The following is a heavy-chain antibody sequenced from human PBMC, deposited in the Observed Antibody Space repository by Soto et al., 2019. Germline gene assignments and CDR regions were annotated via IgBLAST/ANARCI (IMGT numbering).Heavy chain of an antibody. CDR3: ASSSAPPYYYYGMDV. J-gene: IGHJ6*02. Sequence: SVKVSCKASGGIFSSYAISWVRQAPGQGLEWMGGIIPIFGTANYAQKFQGRVTITADESTSTAYMELSSLRSEDTAVYYCASSSAPPYYYYGMDVWGQGTTVTVSS. CDR2: IIPIFGTA. CDR1: GGIFSSYA. V-gene: IGHV1-69*13.